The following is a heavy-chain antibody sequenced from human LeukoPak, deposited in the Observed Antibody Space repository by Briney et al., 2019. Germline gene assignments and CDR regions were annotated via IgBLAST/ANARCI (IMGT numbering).Heavy chain of an antibody. CDR1: GFTFSSYS. D-gene: IGHD5-18*01. CDR3: ARPSHSYGERPGY. CDR2: ISSSSSYI. Sequence: GGPLRLSCEALGFTFSSYSMNWFRKAPGKGLEWFSSISSSSSYIYYADSVKGRFTISRDNAKNSLYLQMNSLRAEDTAVYYCARPSHSYGERPGYWGQGTLVTVSS. V-gene: IGHV3-21*01. J-gene: IGHJ4*02.